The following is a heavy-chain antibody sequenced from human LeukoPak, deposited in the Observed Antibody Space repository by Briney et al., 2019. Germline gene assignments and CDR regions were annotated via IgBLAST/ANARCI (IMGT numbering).Heavy chain of an antibody. J-gene: IGHJ4*02. CDR3: ASWAVAGPFFDY. D-gene: IGHD6-19*01. Sequence: SETLSLTCAVYGGSFSGYYWSWIRQPPGKGLEWIGEINHSGSTNYNPSLESRVTISVDTSKNQFSLKLSSVTAADTAVYYCASWAVAGPFFDYWGQGTLVTVSS. CDR2: INHSGST. CDR1: GGSFSGYY. V-gene: IGHV4-34*01.